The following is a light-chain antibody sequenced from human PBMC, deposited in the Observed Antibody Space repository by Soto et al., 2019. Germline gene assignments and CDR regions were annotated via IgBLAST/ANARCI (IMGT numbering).Light chain of an antibody. CDR2: AAS. CDR3: QQYKSYFN. CDR1: QDISSY. J-gene: IGKJ3*01. V-gene: IGKV1-9*01. Sequence: IQVTQSPSSLSASVGDRVTITCRASQDISSYLAWYQQKPGKAPTLLIYAASTLQSGVPSRFSGSGFGTDFTLTISSLQAEDFASYYCQQYKSYFNFGPGTKVDIK.